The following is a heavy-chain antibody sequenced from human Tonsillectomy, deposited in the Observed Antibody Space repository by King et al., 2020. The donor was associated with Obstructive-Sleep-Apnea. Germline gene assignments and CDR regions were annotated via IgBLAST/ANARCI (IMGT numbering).Heavy chain of an antibody. J-gene: IGHJ4*02. CDR2: IYPGDSDT. V-gene: IGHV5-51*01. CDR1: GYSFTNKW. D-gene: IGHD6-19*01. Sequence: VQLVQSGAEVKKPGESLKISCKGSGYSFTNKWISWVRQMPGKGLEWMGVIYPGDSDTRYSPSFQGQVTISVARSISTAYLQWISLKASDTAKYFCARAGIAVAGSWGIDYWGQGSLVTVSS. CDR3: ARAGIAVAGSWGIDY.